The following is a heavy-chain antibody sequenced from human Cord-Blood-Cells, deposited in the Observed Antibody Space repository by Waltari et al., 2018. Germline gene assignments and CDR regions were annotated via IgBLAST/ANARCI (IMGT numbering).Heavy chain of an antibody. D-gene: IGHD6-13*01. CDR3: AKGAAAGNWFDP. CDR1: GFTFDDYA. V-gene: IGHV3-43D*03. J-gene: IGHJ5*02. CDR2: ISWDGGST. Sequence: EVQLVEPGGVVVQPGGSLRLSCAASGFTFDDYALHWVRQAPGKGLEWVSLISWDGGSTYYADSVKGRFTISRDNSKNSLYLQMNSLRAEDTALYYCAKGAAAGNWFDPWGQGTLVTVSS.